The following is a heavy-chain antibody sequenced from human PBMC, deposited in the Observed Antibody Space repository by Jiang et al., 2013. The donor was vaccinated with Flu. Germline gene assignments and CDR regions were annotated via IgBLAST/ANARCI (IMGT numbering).Heavy chain of an antibody. CDR3: ARDQKWLPPPGPFDF. J-gene: IGHJ3*01. D-gene: IGHD5-24*01. Sequence: SGAEVKKPGASVKVSCKASGYTFTSYSIHWVRQAPGQGLEWMGLFNPNDDRAIYAQKFEGRVSMTRDTSTSTLYMELSSLKSEDTAVYYCARDQKWLPPPGPFDFWGQGTIVTVSS. V-gene: IGHV1-46*01. CDR1: GYTFTSYS. CDR2: FNPNDDRA.